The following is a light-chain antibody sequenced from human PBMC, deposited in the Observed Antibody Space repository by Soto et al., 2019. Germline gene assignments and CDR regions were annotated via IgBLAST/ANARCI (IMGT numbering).Light chain of an antibody. V-gene: IGLV2-14*01. CDR3: FSYTSSGTYV. J-gene: IGLJ1*01. Sequence: QSALTQPASVSGSPGQSITISCTGTSSDVGNYKYVSWYQQHPGKAPKLMIYEVSNRPSGVSNRFSGSKSGNTASLTISGLRAEDETDYYCFSYTSSGTYVFGPGTTVTVL. CDR2: EVS. CDR1: SSDVGNYKY.